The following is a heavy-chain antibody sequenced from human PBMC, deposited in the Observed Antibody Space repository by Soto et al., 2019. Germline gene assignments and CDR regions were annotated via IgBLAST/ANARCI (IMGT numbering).Heavy chain of an antibody. Sequence: SETLSLTCAISGDSVSSDSAAWNWIRQSPSRGLEWLGRTYYRSKWYNDYAVSVNGRITINPDTSKNHFSLQLNSVTPEDTAVYYCVRSRVFIAVAGMATYYYYYGMDVWGQGTTVTVSS. CDR3: VRSRVFIAVAGMATYYYYYGMDV. J-gene: IGHJ6*02. CDR1: GDSVSSDSAA. CDR2: TYYRSKWYN. D-gene: IGHD6-19*01. V-gene: IGHV6-1*01.